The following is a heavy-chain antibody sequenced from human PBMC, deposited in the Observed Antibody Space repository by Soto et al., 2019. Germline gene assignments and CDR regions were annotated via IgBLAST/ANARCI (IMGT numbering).Heavy chain of an antibody. CDR1: GGSISTSRYY. CDR3: ASGEDVVVVAGAYDI. V-gene: IGHV4-39*01. D-gene: IGHD2-15*01. Sequence: SETLSLTCTVSGGSISTSRYYWGWIRQPPGKGLEWIGNIYYSGRAYYNPSLKSRVTISVDRSRNQVSLKLSSVTAAETAVYYCASGEDVVVVAGAYDIWGQGTMVT. CDR2: IYYSGRA. J-gene: IGHJ3*02.